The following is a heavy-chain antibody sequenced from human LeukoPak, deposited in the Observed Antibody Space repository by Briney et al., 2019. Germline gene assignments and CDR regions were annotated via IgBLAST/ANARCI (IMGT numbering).Heavy chain of an antibody. Sequence: GGSLRLSCAASGFTFSSYGMSWIRQAPGTGLEWVSCINTRGGINYYADSVKGRVTISRDNCKNTLSLQMNSLRAEDTGAYYCAKNYRYVDYWGQGTLVTVSS. D-gene: IGHD1-7*01. V-gene: IGHV3-23*01. CDR1: GFTFSSYG. CDR2: INTRGGIN. CDR3: AKNYRYVDY. J-gene: IGHJ4*02.